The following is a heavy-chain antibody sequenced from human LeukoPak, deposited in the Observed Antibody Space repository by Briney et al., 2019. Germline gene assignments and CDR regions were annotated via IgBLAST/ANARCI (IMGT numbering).Heavy chain of an antibody. J-gene: IGHJ6*02. D-gene: IGHD1-1*01. Sequence: SGGSLRLSCAASGFLVNDYGMHWVRQAPGKGPEWVAAMRFDGNTKYYVDSVKGRFTISRDTSKNTLFLQMNSLRDEDTATYYCAKDKGNQQLYALDVWGQGTTVSVSS. CDR3: AKDKGNQQLYALDV. CDR1: GFLVNDYG. V-gene: IGHV3-30*02. CDR2: MRFDGNTK.